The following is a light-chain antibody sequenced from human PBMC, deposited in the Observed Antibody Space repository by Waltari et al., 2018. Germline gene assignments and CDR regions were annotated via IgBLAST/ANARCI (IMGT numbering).Light chain of an antibody. CDR2: NDK. CDR3: AVWDDSLGGV. Sequence: QSVLTQPPSVSGTPGQRVTISCSGSNSNIGGNFVNWYQQLPGKAPKLLIYNDKQGPSGVPDRVSASKSGTSAALAITGLQSEDEADYYCAVWDDSLGGVFGGGTKLTVL. J-gene: IGLJ3*02. CDR1: NSNIGGNF. V-gene: IGLV1-44*01.